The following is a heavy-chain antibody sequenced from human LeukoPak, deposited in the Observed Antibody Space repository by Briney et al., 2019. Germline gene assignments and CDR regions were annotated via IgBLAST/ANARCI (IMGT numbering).Heavy chain of an antibody. CDR3: VAIAVAGQFY. D-gene: IGHD6-19*01. CDR2: IAYDGSDK. V-gene: IGHV3-30*02. J-gene: IGHJ4*02. Sequence: GGSLRLSCAASGFAFSGYGMHWLRQAPGKGLEWVTYIAYDGSDKFYPDSVRGRFTISRDNSKNTLYVQMNSLRVEDTAMYYCVAIAVAGQFYWGQGTLVTVSS. CDR1: GFAFSGYG.